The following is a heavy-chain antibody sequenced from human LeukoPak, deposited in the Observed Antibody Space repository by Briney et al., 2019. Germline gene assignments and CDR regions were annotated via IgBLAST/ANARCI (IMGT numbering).Heavy chain of an antibody. V-gene: IGHV3-7*04. CDR3: TRVGYIDEGIDY. CDR2: IKQDGSKK. Sequence: GGSLRLSCAASGFPFNAYWMTWVRQAPGKGLEWVANIKQDGSKKSYVDSVKGRFTISRDNAKNSLYLQMNSLRAEDTAIYYCTRVGYIDEGIDYWGQGTLVTVSS. J-gene: IGHJ4*02. D-gene: IGHD5-24*01. CDR1: GFPFNAYW.